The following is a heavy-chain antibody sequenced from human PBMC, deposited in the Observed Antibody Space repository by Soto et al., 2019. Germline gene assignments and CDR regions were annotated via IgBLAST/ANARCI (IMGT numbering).Heavy chain of an antibody. J-gene: IGHJ4*02. CDR1: GFTFDDHA. V-gene: IGHV3-49*04. CDR2: IRRKVSGGTT. Sequence: GGSLRLSCTTSGFTFDDHAVGWVRQAPGKGLEWVGFIRRKVSGGTTESAASVKGRFIISRDDSKSIAYLQMNSLKTEDTAVYYRARDEDWNYDYWGQGTLVTVSS. D-gene: IGHD1-1*01. CDR3: ARDEDWNYDY.